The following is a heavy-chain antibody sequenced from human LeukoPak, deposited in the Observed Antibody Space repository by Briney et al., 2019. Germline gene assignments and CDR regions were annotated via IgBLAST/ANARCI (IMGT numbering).Heavy chain of an antibody. CDR1: GDSITSHY. Sequence: SETLSLTCTVSGDSITSHYWSWVRQAPGKGLEWIGYIFYGGSTKYNPSLKGRVTISVDTSKNQFSLRLSSVTAADTAVYYCARGRTFDNWGQGTLVTVSS. J-gene: IGHJ4*02. CDR2: IFYGGST. CDR3: ARGRTFDN. V-gene: IGHV4-59*11.